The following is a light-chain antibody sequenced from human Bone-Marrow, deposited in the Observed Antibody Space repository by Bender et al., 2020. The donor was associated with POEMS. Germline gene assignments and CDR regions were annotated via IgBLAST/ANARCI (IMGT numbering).Light chain of an antibody. J-gene: IGLJ1*01. V-gene: IGLV3-1*01. CDR1: GVGNKY. Sequence: SFELTQPPSVSVSPGQTATITCSGDGVGNKYICWYQQKAGQSPLLVIYQDDKRPSGIPERFSGSNSGDTATLTITGTQAMDEADYYCQAWDSTTLYVFGSGTQVTVL. CDR2: QDD. CDR3: QAWDSTTLYV.